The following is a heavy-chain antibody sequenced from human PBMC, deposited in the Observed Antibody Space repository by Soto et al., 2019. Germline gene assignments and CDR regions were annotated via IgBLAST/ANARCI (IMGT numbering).Heavy chain of an antibody. J-gene: IGHJ5*01. CDR1: GYTFTNCD. CDR3: ARGCGSTWNTGGYNWFDF. Sequence: ASVKGSCKTSGYTFTNCDVNWVRQAAGQWLEWMGWMSPNSENKGYAQKFQGRVSMTRATSITTAYMALSRLRSEDTAVYYCARGCGSTWNTGGYNWFDFWGQGTLVTVSS. V-gene: IGHV1-8*01. CDR2: MSPNSENK. D-gene: IGHD1-1*01.